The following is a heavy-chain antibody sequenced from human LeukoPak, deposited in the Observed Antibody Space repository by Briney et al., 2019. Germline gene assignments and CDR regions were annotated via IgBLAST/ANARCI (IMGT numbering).Heavy chain of an antibody. J-gene: IGHJ6*03. D-gene: IGHD4-17*01. Sequence: SGGSLRLSCAASGFTFSSYGMHWVRQAPGKGLEWVAFIRYDGSNKYYADSVKGRFTISRDNSKNTLYLQMNSLRAGDTAVYYCAKGKSVTHYYYYYYMDVWGKGTTVAVSS. CDR3: AKGKSVTHYYYYYYMDV. V-gene: IGHV3-30*02. CDR1: GFTFSSYG. CDR2: IRYDGSNK.